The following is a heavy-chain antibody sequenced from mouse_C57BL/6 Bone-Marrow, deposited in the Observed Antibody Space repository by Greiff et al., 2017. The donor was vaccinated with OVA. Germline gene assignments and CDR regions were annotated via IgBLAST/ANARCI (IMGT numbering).Heavy chain of an antibody. D-gene: IGHD2-1*01. J-gene: IGHJ1*03. CDR3: ARHPIYYGLYWYFDV. CDR1: GYTFTEYT. CDR2: FYPGSGSI. V-gene: IGHV1-62-2*01. Sequence: VQLQQSGAELVQPGASVKLSCKASGYTFTEYTIHWVKQRSGQGLEWIGWFYPGSGSIKYNEQFKDKATLTADKSSSTVYMELSRVTSDDSAVYFGARHPIYYGLYWYFDVWGTGTTGTVSS.